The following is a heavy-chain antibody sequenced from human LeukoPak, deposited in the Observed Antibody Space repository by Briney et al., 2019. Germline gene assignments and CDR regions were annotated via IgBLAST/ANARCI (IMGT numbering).Heavy chain of an antibody. Sequence: WASEKVSCKASGYTFTSYYMHWVRQAAGQGLEWMGIIDPSGGSTSYAQKFQGRVTMTRDTSTSTVYMELSSLRSEDTAVYYCARYYDGKSGVDYWGQGTMVTVSS. CDR2: IDPSGGST. V-gene: IGHV1-46*01. CDR1: GYTFTSYY. J-gene: IGHJ4*02. D-gene: IGHD3-10*01. CDR3: ARYYDGKSGVDY.